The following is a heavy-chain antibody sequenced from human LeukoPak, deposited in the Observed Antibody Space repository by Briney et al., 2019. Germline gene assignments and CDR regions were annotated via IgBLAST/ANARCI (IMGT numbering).Heavy chain of an antibody. D-gene: IGHD3-10*01. Sequence: SETLSLTCAVYGGSFSNYYWSWIRQPPGRGLEWIGSIYYSGSTYYNPSLKSRVTISVDTSRNQFSLKLSSVTAADTAVYYCTRAGGFGELLVGYWGQGALVTVSS. J-gene: IGHJ4*02. CDR1: GGSFSNYY. V-gene: IGHV4-34*01. CDR3: TRAGGFGELLVGY. CDR2: IYYSGST.